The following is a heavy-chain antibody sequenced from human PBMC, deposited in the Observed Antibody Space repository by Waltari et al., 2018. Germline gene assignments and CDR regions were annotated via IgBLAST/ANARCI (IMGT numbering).Heavy chain of an antibody. D-gene: IGHD3-3*01. CDR3: ASVNGRYDFWSGYYVYYGMDV. CDR2: IYYSGST. J-gene: IGHJ6*02. Sequence: QVQLQESGPGLVKPSETLSLTCTVSGGSISSYYWSWIRQPPGKVLEWIGYIYYSGSTNYNPSLKSRVTISVDTSKNQFSLKLSSVTAADTAVYYCASVNGRYDFWSGYYVYYGMDVWGQGTTVTVSS. V-gene: IGHV4-59*01. CDR1: GGSISSYY.